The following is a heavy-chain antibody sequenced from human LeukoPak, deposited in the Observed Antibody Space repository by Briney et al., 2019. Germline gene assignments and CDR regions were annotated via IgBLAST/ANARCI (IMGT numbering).Heavy chain of an antibody. Sequence: ASVKVSCKASGYTFTSYYIHWVRQAPGQGLEWMGIINPSGGSTTYAQRFQGRATMTRDTSTSTVYMELSSLRSEDTAVYYCAAEQWPTGVMDYWGQGTLVTVFS. CDR1: GYTFTSYY. D-gene: IGHD6-19*01. CDR3: AAEQWPTGVMDY. J-gene: IGHJ4*02. CDR2: INPSGGST. V-gene: IGHV1-46*01.